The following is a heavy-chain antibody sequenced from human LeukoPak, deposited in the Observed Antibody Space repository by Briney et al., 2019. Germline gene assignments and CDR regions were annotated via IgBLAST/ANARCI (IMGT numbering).Heavy chain of an antibody. CDR2: IYYSGST. V-gene: IGHV4-59*01. CDR3: ARGVGQWLAYFDY. D-gene: IGHD6-19*01. Sequence: PSETLSLTCTVSGGSISSYYWSWIRQPPGQGLEWIGYIYYSGSTNYNPSLKSRVTISVDTSKNQFSLKLSSVTAADTAVYYCARGVGQWLAYFDYWGQGTLVTVSS. CDR1: GGSISSYY. J-gene: IGHJ4*02.